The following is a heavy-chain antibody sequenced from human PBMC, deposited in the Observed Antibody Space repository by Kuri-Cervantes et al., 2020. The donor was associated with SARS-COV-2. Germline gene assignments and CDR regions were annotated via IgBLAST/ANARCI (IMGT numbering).Heavy chain of an antibody. CDR3: ARIISGYSYDDY. V-gene: IGHV3-11*06. D-gene: IGHD5-18*01. CDR1: GFIFSDYY. J-gene: IGHJ4*02. Sequence: GESLKISCTASGFIFSDYYMTWIRQAPGKGLEWVSSISSSSSYIYYADSVKGRFTISRDNAKNSLYLQMNSLRAEDTAVYYCARIISGYSYDDYWGQGTLVTVSS. CDR2: ISSSSSYI.